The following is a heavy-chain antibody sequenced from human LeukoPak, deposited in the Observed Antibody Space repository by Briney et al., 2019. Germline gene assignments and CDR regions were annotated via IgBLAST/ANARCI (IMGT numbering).Heavy chain of an antibody. CDR1: GYTFTSYD. J-gene: IGHJ6*02. CDR3: ARGPGYSSGWYDYYYYGMDV. V-gene: IGHV1-8*01. CDR2: MNPNSGNT. D-gene: IGHD6-19*01. Sequence: ASVNVSFTASGYTFTSYDINWVRQATGQGLEWMGWMNPNSGNTGYAQKFQGRVTMTRNTSISTAYMELSSLRSEDTAVYYCARGPGYSSGWYDYYYYGMDVWGQGTTVTVSS.